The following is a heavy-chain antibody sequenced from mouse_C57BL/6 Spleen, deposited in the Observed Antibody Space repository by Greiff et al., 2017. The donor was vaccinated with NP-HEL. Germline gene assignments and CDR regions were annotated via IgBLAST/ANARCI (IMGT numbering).Heavy chain of an antibody. V-gene: IGHV1-7*01. D-gene: IGHD2-2*01. CDR3: ARSVYGYDGGFAY. CDR2: INPSSGYT. Sequence: QVQLQQSGAELAKPGASVKLSCKASGYTFTSYWMHWVKQRPGQGLEWIGYINPSSGYTKYNQKFKDKATLTADKSSSTAYMQLSSLTYEDSAVYYCARSVYGYDGGFAYWGQGTLVTVSA. CDR1: GYTFTSYW. J-gene: IGHJ3*01.